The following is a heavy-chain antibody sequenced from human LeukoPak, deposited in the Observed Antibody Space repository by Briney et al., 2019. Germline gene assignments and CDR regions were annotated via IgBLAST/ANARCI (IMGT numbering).Heavy chain of an antibody. CDR2: MNPNSGGT. D-gene: IGHD6-19*01. CDR3: APRRVAADKGFDY. CDR1: GYTFTDYY. V-gene: IGHV1-2*02. Sequence: ASVKVFCKASGYTFTDYYIHWMRQAPGQGPEWMGWMNPNSGGTNYAQKFQGRVTMTRDTSITTAYMELSSLRSDDTAVYYCAPRRVAADKGFDYWGEGPLVTVSS. J-gene: IGHJ4*02.